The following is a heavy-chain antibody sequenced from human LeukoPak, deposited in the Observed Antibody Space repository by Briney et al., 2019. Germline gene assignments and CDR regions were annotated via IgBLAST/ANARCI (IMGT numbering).Heavy chain of an antibody. Sequence: SVKVSCKASGGTFSSYAISWVRQTPGQGLEWMGGIIPIFDTANYAQRFQGRVTITADESTSTAYMELSSLRSEDTAVYYCARSYYYDSSGYYSALDYWGQGTLVTVSS. CDR1: GGTFSSYA. V-gene: IGHV1-69*13. CDR3: ARSYYYDSSGYYSALDY. D-gene: IGHD3-22*01. J-gene: IGHJ4*02. CDR2: IIPIFDTA.